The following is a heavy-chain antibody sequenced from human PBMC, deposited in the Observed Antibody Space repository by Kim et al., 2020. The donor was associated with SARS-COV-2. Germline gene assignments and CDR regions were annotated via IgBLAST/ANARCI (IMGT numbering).Heavy chain of an antibody. V-gene: IGHV3-7*03. CDR1: GFTFSSLW. CDR2: INQDGSEK. CDR3: ARGGRPFDY. Sequence: GGSLRLSCAASGFTFSSLWMNWVRQAPGKGLEWVAKINQDGSEKYYVDSVKGRFTITRDNAKNSLYLQMNSLRAEDTAVYYCARGGRPFDYWGQGTLVTVSS. J-gene: IGHJ4*02.